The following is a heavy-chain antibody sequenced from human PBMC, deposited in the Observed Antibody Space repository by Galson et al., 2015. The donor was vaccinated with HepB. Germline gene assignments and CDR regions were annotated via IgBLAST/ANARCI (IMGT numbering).Heavy chain of an antibody. Sequence: SLRLSCAASGFTFSSYSMNWVRQAPGKGLEWVSSISSSSSYIYYADSVKGRFTISRDNAKNSLYLQMNSLRAEDTAVYYCARYYYDSSGYYTEHFDYWGQGTLVTVSS. J-gene: IGHJ4*02. D-gene: IGHD3-22*01. CDR3: ARYYYDSSGYYTEHFDY. CDR2: ISSSSSYI. V-gene: IGHV3-21*01. CDR1: GFTFSSYS.